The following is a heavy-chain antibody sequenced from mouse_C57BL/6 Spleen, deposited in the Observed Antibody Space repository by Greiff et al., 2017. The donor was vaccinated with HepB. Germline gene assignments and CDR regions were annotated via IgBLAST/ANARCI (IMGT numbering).Heavy chain of an antibody. CDR2: ISDGGSYT. CDR1: GFTFSSYA. D-gene: IGHD1-1*01. J-gene: IGHJ1*03. V-gene: IGHV5-4*03. CDR3: ASNYYGSSYGYFDV. Sequence: DVKLVESGGGLVKPGGSLKLSCAASGFTFSSYAMSWVRQTPEKRLEWVATISDGGSYTYYPDNVKGRFTISRDNAKNNLYLQMSHLKSEDTAMYYCASNYYGSSYGYFDVWGTGTTVTVSS.